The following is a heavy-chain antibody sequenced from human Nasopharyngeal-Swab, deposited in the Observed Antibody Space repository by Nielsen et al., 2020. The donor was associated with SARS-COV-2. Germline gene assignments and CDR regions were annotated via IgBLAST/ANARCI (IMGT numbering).Heavy chain of an antibody. CDR1: GGSISSSSYY. V-gene: IGHV4-39*07. D-gene: IGHD1-26*01. J-gene: IGHJ4*02. CDR3: AREEQSFDY. CDR2: IYYSEST. Sequence: GSLRLSCTVSGGSISSSSYYWGWIRQPPGKGLEWIGSIYYSESTYYTPSLKSRVTIPVDTSKNQFSLKLNSVTAADTAVYYCAREEQSFDYWGQGTLVAVSS.